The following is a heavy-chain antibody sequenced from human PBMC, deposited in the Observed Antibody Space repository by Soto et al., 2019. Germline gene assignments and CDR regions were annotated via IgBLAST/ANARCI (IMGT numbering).Heavy chain of an antibody. V-gene: IGHV1-46*01. CDR3: AGGDLPAAITWFDP. CDR1: GYTFTSYY. D-gene: IGHD2-2*01. J-gene: IGHJ5*02. Sequence: ASVKVSCKASGYTFTSYYMHWVRQALGQGLEWMGIINPSGGSTSYAQKFQGRVTMTRDTSTSTVYMELSSLRSEDTAVYYCAGGDLPAAITWFDPWGQGTLVTVPQ. CDR2: INPSGGST.